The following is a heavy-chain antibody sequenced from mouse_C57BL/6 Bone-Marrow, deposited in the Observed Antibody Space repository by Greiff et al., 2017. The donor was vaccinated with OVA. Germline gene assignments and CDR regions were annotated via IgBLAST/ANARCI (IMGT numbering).Heavy chain of an antibody. Sequence: EVKLMESGGGLVQPGGSLSLSCAASGFTFTDYYMSWVRQPPGKALEWLGFIRNKANGYTTEYSASVKGRFTISRDNSQSILYLQMNALRAEDSATYYCASPRYYGSPSYWYFDVWGTGTTVTVSS. CDR2: IRNKANGYTT. D-gene: IGHD1-1*01. J-gene: IGHJ1*03. V-gene: IGHV7-3*01. CDR3: ASPRYYGSPSYWYFDV. CDR1: GFTFTDYY.